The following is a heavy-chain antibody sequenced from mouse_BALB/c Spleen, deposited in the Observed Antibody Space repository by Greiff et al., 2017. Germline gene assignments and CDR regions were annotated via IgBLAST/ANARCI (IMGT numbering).Heavy chain of an antibody. Sequence: QVTLKVSGPGILQPSQTLSLTCSFSGFSLSTSGMGVSWIRQPSGKGLEWLAHIYWDDDKRYNPSLKSRLTISKDTSRNQVFLKITSVDTADTATYYCARSQYYRYPFAYWGQGTLVTVSA. D-gene: IGHD2-14*01. J-gene: IGHJ3*01. CDR2: IYWDDDK. CDR3: ARSQYYRYPFAY. V-gene: IGHV8-12*01. CDR1: GFSLSTSGMG.